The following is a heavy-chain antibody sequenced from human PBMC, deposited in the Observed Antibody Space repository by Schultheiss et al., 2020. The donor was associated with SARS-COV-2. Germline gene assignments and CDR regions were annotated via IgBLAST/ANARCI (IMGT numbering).Heavy chain of an antibody. CDR3: ARGRRRDPYYYYYGMDV. V-gene: IGHV4-34*01. CDR1: GGSFSGYY. Sequence: SETLSLTCAVYGGSFSGYYWSWIRQPPGKGLEWIGEINHSGSTNYNPSLKSRVTISVDTSKNQFSLKLSSVTAADTAVYYCARGRRRDPYYYYYGMDVWGQGTLVTVSS. CDR2: INHSGST. J-gene: IGHJ6*02.